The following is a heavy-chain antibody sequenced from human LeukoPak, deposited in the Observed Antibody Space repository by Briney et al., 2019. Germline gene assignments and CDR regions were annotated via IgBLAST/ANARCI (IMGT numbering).Heavy chain of an antibody. D-gene: IGHD4-17*01. J-gene: IGHJ6*03. V-gene: IGHV1-3*03. CDR2: INAGNGNT. CDR3: ARAGHGDYGNYYYYMDV. Sequence: ASVKVSCKASGYTFTSYAMHWVRQAPGQRLEWMGWINAGNGNTKYSQEFQGRVTITRDTSASTAYMELSSLRSEDMAVYYCARAGHGDYGNYYYYMDVWGKGTTVTVSS. CDR1: GYTFTSYA.